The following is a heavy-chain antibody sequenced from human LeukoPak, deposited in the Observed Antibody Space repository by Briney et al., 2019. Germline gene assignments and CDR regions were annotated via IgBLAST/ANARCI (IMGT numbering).Heavy chain of an antibody. Sequence: SVKVSCKASGGTFSSYAISWVRQAPGQGLEWMGGIIPIFGTANYAQKFQGRVTITADESTSTAYMALSSLRSEDTAVYYCARVDYYYYGMDVWGQGTTVTVSS. CDR2: IIPIFGTA. J-gene: IGHJ6*02. CDR3: ARVDYYYYGMDV. V-gene: IGHV1-69*13. CDR1: GGTFSSYA.